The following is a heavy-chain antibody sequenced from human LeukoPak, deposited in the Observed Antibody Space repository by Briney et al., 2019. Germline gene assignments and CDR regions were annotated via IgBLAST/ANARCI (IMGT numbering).Heavy chain of an antibody. CDR3: ARRITRPHENYYYGMDV. D-gene: IGHD3-10*01. CDR1: GYTFTSYY. J-gene: IGHJ6*02. Sequence: ASVKVSCKASGYTFTSYYMHWVRQAPGQGLEWMGIINPSGGSTSYAQKFQGRVTMTRDTSTSTVYVELSSLRSEDTAVYYCARRITRPHENYYYGMDVCGQGTTVTVSS. V-gene: IGHV1-46*01. CDR2: INPSGGST.